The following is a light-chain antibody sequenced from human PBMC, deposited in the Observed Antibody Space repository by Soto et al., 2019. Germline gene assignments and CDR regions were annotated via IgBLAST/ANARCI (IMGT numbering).Light chain of an antibody. J-gene: IGLJ2*01. CDR3: QVWDSSSDHAGVV. CDR2: YDS. Sequence: YELTQPPSVSVAPGKTARITCGGNNIGSKSVHWYQQKPGQAPVLVIYYDSDRPSGIPERFSGSNSGNTATLTISRVEAGDEADYYCQVWDSSSDHAGVVFGGGTKLTVL. V-gene: IGLV3-21*04. CDR1: NIGSKS.